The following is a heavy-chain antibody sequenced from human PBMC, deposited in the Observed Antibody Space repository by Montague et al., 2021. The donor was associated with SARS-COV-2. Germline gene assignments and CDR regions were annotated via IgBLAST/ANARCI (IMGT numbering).Heavy chain of an antibody. D-gene: IGHD1-14*01. CDR2: IYSVGST. J-gene: IGHJ3*02. CDR3: ARETMTADAFDI. CDR1: GASVSSSD. Sequence: SETLSLTCTVSGASVSSSDWGWIRQSPGKGLEWIGYIYSVGSTDYNPSLKSRVTISRDTSKNQFSLKVRSVTAADTAIYYCARETMTADAFDIWGQGTMVTVSS. V-gene: IGHV4-59*02.